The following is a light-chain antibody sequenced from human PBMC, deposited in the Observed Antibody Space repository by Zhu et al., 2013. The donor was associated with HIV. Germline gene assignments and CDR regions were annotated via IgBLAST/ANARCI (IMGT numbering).Light chain of an antibody. V-gene: IGKV4-1*01. CDR2: WAS. CDR1: QSVYSSNDKNY. J-gene: IGKJ1*01. CDR3: QQYYSSPPTWT. Sequence: DIVLTQSPDSLAVSLGERATINCKSSQSVYSSNDKNYLTWYQQKEGQPPKLLIYWASTRESGVPDRFSGSGSGTDFTLTISSLQPEDVAVYYCQQYYSSPPTWTFGQGTKVEIK.